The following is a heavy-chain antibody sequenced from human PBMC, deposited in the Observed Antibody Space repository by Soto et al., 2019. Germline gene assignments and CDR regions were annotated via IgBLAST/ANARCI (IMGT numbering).Heavy chain of an antibody. D-gene: IGHD3-22*01. CDR1: GFTFSSYA. CDR2: ISGSGGST. V-gene: IGHV3-23*01. Sequence: GGSLRLSCAASGFTFSSYAMSWVRQAPGKGLEWVSAISGSGGSTYYADSVKGRFTISRDNSKNTLYLQMNSLRAEDTAVYYCAKVAYYDSSGYYGFGAFDIWGQGTMVTVSS. J-gene: IGHJ3*02. CDR3: AKVAYYDSSGYYGFGAFDI.